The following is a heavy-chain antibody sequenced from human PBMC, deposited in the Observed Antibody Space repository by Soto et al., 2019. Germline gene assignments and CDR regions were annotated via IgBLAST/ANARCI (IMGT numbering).Heavy chain of an antibody. J-gene: IGHJ2*01. CDR3: ARDPLWGTAMVLWYFDL. CDR1: GFTFSSYA. D-gene: IGHD5-18*01. CDR2: ISYDGSNK. V-gene: IGHV3-30-3*01. Sequence: QVQLVESGGGVVQPGRSLRLSCAASGFTFSSYAMHWVRQAPGKGLEWVAVISYDGSNKYYADSVKGRFTISRDNSKNTLYLQMNSLSAEDTAVYYCARDPLWGTAMVLWYFDLWGRGTLVTDSS.